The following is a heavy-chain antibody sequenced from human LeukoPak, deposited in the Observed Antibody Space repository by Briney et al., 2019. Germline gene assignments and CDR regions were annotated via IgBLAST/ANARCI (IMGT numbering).Heavy chain of an antibody. CDR1: GYTFTSYG. Sequence: ASVKVSFKASGYTFTSYGISWVRQAPGQGLEWMGWISAYNGNTNKAQKLQGRITMTTDTSTSTAYMELRSLRSDDTAVYYGARDELAAAGNKYFYYGMDVWGRGTTVTVSS. J-gene: IGHJ6*02. V-gene: IGHV1-18*01. CDR2: ISAYNGNT. D-gene: IGHD6-13*01. CDR3: ARDELAAAGNKYFYYGMDV.